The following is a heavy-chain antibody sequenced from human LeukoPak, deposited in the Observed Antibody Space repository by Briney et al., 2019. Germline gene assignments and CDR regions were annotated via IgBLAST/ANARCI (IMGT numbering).Heavy chain of an antibody. J-gene: IGHJ3*02. Sequence: GGSLRLSCAASGFTFSSYGMHWVRQAPGKGLEWVAFIRYDGSNKYYADSVKGRFTISRDNSKNTLYLQMNSLRAEDTAVYYCAKGYDSSGWLDAFDIWGQGTMVTVSS. CDR3: AKGYDSSGWLDAFDI. CDR2: IRYDGSNK. D-gene: IGHD3-22*01. CDR1: GFTFSSYG. V-gene: IGHV3-30*02.